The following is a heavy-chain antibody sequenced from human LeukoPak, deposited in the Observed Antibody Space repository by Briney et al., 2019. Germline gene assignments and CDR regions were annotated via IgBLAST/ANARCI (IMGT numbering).Heavy chain of an antibody. J-gene: IGHJ4*02. CDR1: GGSIGSSSYY. Sequence: PSETLSLTCTVSGGSIGSSSYYWGWIRQPPGKGLEWIGTIYYSGSTYYNPSLKSRVTISVDTSKNQFSLKLSSVTAADTAVYYCATWRGVFDWGQGTLVTVSS. CDR3: ATWRGVFD. V-gene: IGHV4-39*01. CDR2: IYYSGST. D-gene: IGHD6-13*01.